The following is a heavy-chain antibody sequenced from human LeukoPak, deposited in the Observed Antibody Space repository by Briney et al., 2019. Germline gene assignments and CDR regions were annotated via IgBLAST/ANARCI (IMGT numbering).Heavy chain of an antibody. V-gene: IGHV4-59*01. D-gene: IGHD3-9*01. J-gene: IGHJ6*03. CDR3: ARSVYDWDPRYYMDV. CDR2: GYHSGGT. Sequence: KTSETLSLTCTVSGGSIRSYYWTWIRQSPGKGLEWIGYGYHSGGTSYNPSLRSRVIISVDTSKNQFSLRLTSATAADTAIYYCARSVYDWDPRYYMDVWGKGTTVTVSS. CDR1: GGSIRSYY.